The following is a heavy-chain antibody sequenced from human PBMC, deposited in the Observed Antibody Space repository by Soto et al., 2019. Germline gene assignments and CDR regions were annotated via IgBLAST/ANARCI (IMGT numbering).Heavy chain of an antibody. J-gene: IGHJ4*02. CDR3: AKASGSSWPYYFDS. CDR1: GFSFSSYV. CDR2: MRGRGDST. Sequence: PGGSLRLSCAASGFSFSSYVMAWVRQAPGKGLEWVSAMRGRGDSTYYQDSVKGRFTISRDNSENTLYLQLSSLRTEDTALYYCAKASGSSWPYYFDSWGQGTLVTVSS. D-gene: IGHD6-13*01. V-gene: IGHV3-23*01.